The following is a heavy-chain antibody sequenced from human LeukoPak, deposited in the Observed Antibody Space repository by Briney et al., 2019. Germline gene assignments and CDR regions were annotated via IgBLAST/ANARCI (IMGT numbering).Heavy chain of an antibody. Sequence: ASVKVSCKASGYTFTGYYMHWVRQAPGQGLEWMGWINPNSGGTNYAQKFQGRVTITRDTSISTAYMELSRLRSDDTAVYYCARASPHSSGWSYWGQGTLVTVSS. CDR1: GYTFTGYY. CDR3: ARASPHSSGWSY. J-gene: IGHJ4*02. D-gene: IGHD6-19*01. CDR2: INPNSGGT. V-gene: IGHV1-2*02.